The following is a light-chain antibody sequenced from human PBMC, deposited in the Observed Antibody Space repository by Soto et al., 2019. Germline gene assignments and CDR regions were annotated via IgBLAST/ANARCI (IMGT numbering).Light chain of an antibody. CDR3: QQSYSTPPT. J-gene: IGKJ1*01. V-gene: IGKV1-39*01. CDR1: QDISNY. Sequence: DIQMTQSPSSLSASVGDRVTIACQASQDISNYLHWYQQKPGKAPKLLIYAASSLQSGVPSRFSGSGSGTDFTLTISSLQPEDFETYYCQQSYSTPPTFGQGTKVDIK. CDR2: AAS.